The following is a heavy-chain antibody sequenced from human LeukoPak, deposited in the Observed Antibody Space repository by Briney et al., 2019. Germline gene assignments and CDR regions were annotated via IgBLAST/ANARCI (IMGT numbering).Heavy chain of an antibody. CDR3: ATTPTHFDY. D-gene: IGHD1-14*01. Sequence: SETLSLTCTVSGGSMTNYFWNWIRQPPGKGLEWIGSIYYSGSTYYNPSLKSRVTISVDTSKNQFSLKLSSVTAADTAVYYCATTPTHFDYWGQGTLVTVSS. V-gene: IGHV4-59*05. CDR1: GGSMTNYF. CDR2: IYYSGST. J-gene: IGHJ4*02.